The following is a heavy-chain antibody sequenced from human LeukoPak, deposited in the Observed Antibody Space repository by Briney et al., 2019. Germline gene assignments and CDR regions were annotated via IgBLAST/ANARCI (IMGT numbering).Heavy chain of an antibody. Sequence: GGSLRLSCAASGFTFSSYAMHWVRQAPGKGLEWVAVISYDGSNKYYADSVKGRFTISRDNSKNTLYLQMNSLRAEDTAVYYCARSARGRGPNLVQFDPWGQGTLVTVSS. CDR3: ARSARGRGPNLVQFDP. V-gene: IGHV3-30*07. CDR1: GFTFSSYA. CDR2: ISYDGSNK. D-gene: IGHD3-10*01. J-gene: IGHJ5*02.